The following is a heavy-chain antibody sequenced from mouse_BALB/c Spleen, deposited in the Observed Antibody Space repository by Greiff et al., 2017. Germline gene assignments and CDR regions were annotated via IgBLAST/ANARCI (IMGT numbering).Heavy chain of an antibody. Sequence: DVMLVESGGGLVKPGGSLKLSCAASGFTFSSYAMSWVRQTPEKRLEWVASISSGGSTYYPDSVKGRFTISRDNARNILYLQMSSLRSEDTAMYYCARTITTVVALDYWGQGTTLTVSS. CDR3: ARTITTVVALDY. D-gene: IGHD1-1*01. CDR1: GFTFSSYA. J-gene: IGHJ2*01. V-gene: IGHV5-6-5*01. CDR2: ISSGGST.